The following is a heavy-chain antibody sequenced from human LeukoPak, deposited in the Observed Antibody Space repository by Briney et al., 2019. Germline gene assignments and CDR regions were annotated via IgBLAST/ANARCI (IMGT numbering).Heavy chain of an antibody. V-gene: IGHV4-34*01. CDR3: ARSNPIDY. D-gene: IGHD1-14*01. Sequence: PSETLSLTCAVYGGSFSGYYWSWIRQPPGKGLEWIGEINHSGSTNYNPSLKSRVTISVDTSKNQFSLKLSSVTAADTDVYYCARSNPIDYWGQGTLVTVSS. CDR2: INHSGST. J-gene: IGHJ4*02. CDR1: GGSFSGYY.